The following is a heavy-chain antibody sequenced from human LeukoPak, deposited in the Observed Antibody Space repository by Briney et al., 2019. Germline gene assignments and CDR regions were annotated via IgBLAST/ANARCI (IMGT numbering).Heavy chain of an antibody. J-gene: IGHJ4*02. CDR2: FYSGGNT. CDR1: GFTVSNNY. CDR3: ARLPSSGWLDY. D-gene: IGHD6-19*01. Sequence: GGSLRLSCVVSGFTVSNNYMSWVRQAPGKGLEWVSAFYSGGNTYYAGSVKGRFIISRDSSKNILYLQMNNLRPEDTAMYFCARLPSSGWLDYWGQGTLVTVSS. V-gene: IGHV3-53*01.